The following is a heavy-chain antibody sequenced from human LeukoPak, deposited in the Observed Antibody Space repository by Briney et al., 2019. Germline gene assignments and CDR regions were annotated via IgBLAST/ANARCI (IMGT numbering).Heavy chain of an antibody. CDR3: AKDAIYGDGYWEFDY. CDR1: GFNFGGDS. CDR2: VLSGGGST. V-gene: IGHV3-23*01. Sequence: GGSLRLSCEGSGFNFGGDSMSWVRQAPGKGLEWVSGVLSGGGSTYYADAVKGRFTISRDNSRSTLYLQMNSLRAEDTAVYYCAKDAIYGDGYWEFDYWGQGTLVTVSS. D-gene: IGHD2-21*01. J-gene: IGHJ4*02.